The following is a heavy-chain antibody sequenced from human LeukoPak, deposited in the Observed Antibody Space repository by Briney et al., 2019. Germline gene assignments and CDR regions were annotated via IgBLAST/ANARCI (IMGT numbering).Heavy chain of an antibody. V-gene: IGHV4-59*01. J-gene: IGHJ6*03. CDR2: VDHTEST. CDR1: DDSITMYY. D-gene: IGHD1-1*01. CDR3: ARGRVSSSTWYSTYYYYFYMDV. Sequence: PSETLSLTCSVSDDSITMYYWTWIRQPPGKGLEWIGYVDHTESTNFNPSLNGRVSISRDTTKNLFSLRLRSVTAADTAVYFCARGRVSSSTWYSTYYYYFYMDVWGKGTTVTVSS.